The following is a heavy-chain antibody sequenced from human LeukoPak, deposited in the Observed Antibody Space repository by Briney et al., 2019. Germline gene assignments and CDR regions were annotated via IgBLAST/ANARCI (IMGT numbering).Heavy chain of an antibody. CDR1: GGTFSSYA. J-gene: IGHJ6*02. CDR2: ISAYNGNT. CDR3: ARADYGDYGDYYYGMDV. Sequence: ASVKVSCKASGGTFSSYAISWVRQAPGQGLEWMGWISAYNGNTNYAQKLQGRVTMTTDTSTSTAYMELRSLRSDDTAVYYCARADYGDYGDYYYGMDVWGQGTTVTVSS. V-gene: IGHV1-18*01. D-gene: IGHD4-17*01.